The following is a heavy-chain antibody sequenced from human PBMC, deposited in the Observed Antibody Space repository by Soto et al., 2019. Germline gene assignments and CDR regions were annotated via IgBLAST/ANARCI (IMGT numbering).Heavy chain of an antibody. CDR3: ARRGGSSSGYYYYAMDV. J-gene: IGHJ6*02. CDR2: IYSNGDT. D-gene: IGHD6-6*01. V-gene: IGHV4-31*03. Sequence: QVQLQESGPGLVKPSQTLSLTCSVSSDSMNSGGYYWSWIRQHPGKGLEWIGYIYSNGDTYYNTSLKSRVTLSVDTSKNQFSLNLTSVTAADTAVYYCARRGGSSSGYYYYAMDVWGQGTTVTVSS. CDR1: SDSMNSGGYY.